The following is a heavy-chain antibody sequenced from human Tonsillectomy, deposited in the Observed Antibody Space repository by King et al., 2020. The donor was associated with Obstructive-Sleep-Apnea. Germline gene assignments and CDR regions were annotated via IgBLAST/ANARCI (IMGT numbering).Heavy chain of an antibody. CDR2: ISWDSSST. V-gene: IGHV3-43*01. D-gene: IGHD6-13*01. CDR3: AKSFYRIAAAGTPLSDY. J-gene: IGHJ4*02. Sequence: VQLVESGGVVVQPGGSLRLSCAASGFTFDDYTMHWVRQAPGKGLEWVSLISWDSSSTYYADSVKGRFTISRDNSKNSLYLQMNSLRTEDTALYYCAKSFYRIAAAGTPLSDYWGQGTLVTVSS. CDR1: GFTFDDYT.